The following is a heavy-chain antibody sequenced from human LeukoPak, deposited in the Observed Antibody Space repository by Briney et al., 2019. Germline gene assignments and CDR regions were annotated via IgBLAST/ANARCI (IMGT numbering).Heavy chain of an antibody. V-gene: IGHV4-34*01. J-gene: IGHJ4*02. D-gene: IGHD3-22*01. CDR3: ARARGFGPYYYDSSGYYYY. CDR2: INHSGST. Sequence: PSETLSLTCAVYGGSFSGDYWSWIRQPPGKGLEWIGEINHSGSTNYNPSLKSRVTISVDTSKNQFSLKLSSVTAADTAVYYCARARGFGPYYYDSSGYYYYWGQGTLVTVSS. CDR1: GGSFSGDY.